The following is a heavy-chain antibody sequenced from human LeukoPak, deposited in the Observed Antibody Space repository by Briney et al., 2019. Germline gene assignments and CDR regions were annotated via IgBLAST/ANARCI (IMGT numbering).Heavy chain of an antibody. CDR1: GFTFSSYE. CDR2: IWRDGRNP. Sequence: GGSLRLSCAASGFTFSSYEMHWVRQTPGKGLEWVALIWRDGRNPDYADSVKGRFVISRDNSKNTVFLQMNSLRADDTAVYYCARRMYDYWSARYPLAFNFWGQGTPVTVSS. J-gene: IGHJ4*02. CDR3: ARRMYDYWSARYPLAFNF. V-gene: IGHV3-33*08. D-gene: IGHD3-3*01.